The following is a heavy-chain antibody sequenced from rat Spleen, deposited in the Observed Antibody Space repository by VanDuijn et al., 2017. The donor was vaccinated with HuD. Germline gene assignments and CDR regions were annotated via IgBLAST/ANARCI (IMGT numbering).Heavy chain of an antibody. J-gene: IGHJ2*01. CDR1: GFTFNNYW. Sequence: EVQLVESGGGLVQPGRSLKLSCVASGFTFNNYWMTWIRQAPGKGLEWVATITHNDGSTYYPDSVKGRFTISRDNAKSTLYLQMNSLRSEDTATYYCTTGYYDGYYLVFDYWGQGVMVTVSS. D-gene: IGHD1-12*03. CDR3: TTGYYDGYYLVFDY. CDR2: ITHNDGST. V-gene: IGHV5-31*01.